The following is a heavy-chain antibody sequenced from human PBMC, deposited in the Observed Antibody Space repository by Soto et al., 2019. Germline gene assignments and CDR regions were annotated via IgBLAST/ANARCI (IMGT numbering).Heavy chain of an antibody. CDR2: VSTSGRST. J-gene: IGHJ4*02. D-gene: IGHD2-15*01. V-gene: IGHV3-64D*06. CDR1: GFIFSEST. Sequence: EVQLVESGGCLVQPGGSLRLSCSASGFIFSESTIYWVRQVPGKGLEAISAVSTSGRSTYYADSVKDRFTISRDHSNNTLFLQMSSLRPEDTAIYYCVKQAHGLNVVAFDSWGQGAQVTVAS. CDR3: VKQAHGLNVVAFDS.